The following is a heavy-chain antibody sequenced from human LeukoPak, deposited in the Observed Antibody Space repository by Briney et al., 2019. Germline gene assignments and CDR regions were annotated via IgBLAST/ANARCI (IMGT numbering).Heavy chain of an antibody. CDR3: AKHNGGGIVSYVAPGPPDYFDH. Sequence: KSSETLSLTCTVSGDITHYWGWIRQPPGKGLECIGSIYFSGSVYYNPSLRSRVTISLDMSKKQLSLKLNSVTAADTAIYYCAKHNGGGIVSYVAPGPPDYFDHWGQGALVTVSS. D-gene: IGHD2-21*01. V-gene: IGHV4-39*01. CDR1: GDITHY. CDR2: IYFSGSV. J-gene: IGHJ4*02.